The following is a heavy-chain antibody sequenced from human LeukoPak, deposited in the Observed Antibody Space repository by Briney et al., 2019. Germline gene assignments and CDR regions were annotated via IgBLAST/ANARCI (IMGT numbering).Heavy chain of an antibody. CDR3: ATNILVRDIINWFDP. V-gene: IGHV4-39*01. D-gene: IGHD3-10*01. CDR2: IYYSGST. J-gene: IGHJ5*02. CDR1: GGSISSSSYY. Sequence: PSETLSLTCTVSGGSISSSSYYWGWIRQPPGKGLEWIGSIYYSGSTYYNPSLKSRVPISVDTSKNQFSLKLSSVTAADTAVYYCATNILVRDIINWFDPWGQGTLVTVSS.